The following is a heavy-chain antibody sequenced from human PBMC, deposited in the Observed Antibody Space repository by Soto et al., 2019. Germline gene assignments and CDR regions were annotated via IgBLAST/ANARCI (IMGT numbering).Heavy chain of an antibody. J-gene: IGHJ6*02. V-gene: IGHV3-9*01. CDR1: GFTFDDYA. CDR3: AKAPADGMDV. Sequence: EVQLVESGGGLVQPGRSLRLSCAASGFTFDDYAMHWVRQAPWKGLEWVSGISWNSGSIGYADSVKGRFTISRDNAKNSLYLQMNSLRAEDTALYYCAKAPADGMDVWGQGTTVTVSS. CDR2: ISWNSGSI.